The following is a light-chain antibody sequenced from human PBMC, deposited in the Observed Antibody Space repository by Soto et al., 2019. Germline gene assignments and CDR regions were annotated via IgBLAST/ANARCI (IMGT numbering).Light chain of an antibody. CDR3: CSHTSGNSLV. J-gene: IGLJ1*01. V-gene: IGLV2-14*01. CDR1: TSDY. CDR2: EVR. Sequence: QSALTQPPSVSASPGQSITISCTGTTSDYVSWYQQHPGNVPKVLIYEVRKRPSGISNRFSGSKSGNTASLTISGLQAEDEADYYCCSHTSGNSLVFGSGTKV.